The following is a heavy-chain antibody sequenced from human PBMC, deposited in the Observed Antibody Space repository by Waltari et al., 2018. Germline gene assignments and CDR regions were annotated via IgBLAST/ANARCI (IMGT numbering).Heavy chain of an antibody. Sequence: QVQLQESGPGLVKPSETLSLTCTVSGYSISSGYYWGWIRQPPGKGLEWIGSIYHSGSTYYGPSLKCRVTISVDTSKNQFSRKLSSVTAADTAVYYCARALSGGDRPSWFDPWGQGTLVTVSS. CDR3: ARALSGGDRPSWFDP. CDR2: IYHSGST. CDR1: GYSISSGYY. J-gene: IGHJ5*02. V-gene: IGHV4-38-2*02. D-gene: IGHD3-10*01.